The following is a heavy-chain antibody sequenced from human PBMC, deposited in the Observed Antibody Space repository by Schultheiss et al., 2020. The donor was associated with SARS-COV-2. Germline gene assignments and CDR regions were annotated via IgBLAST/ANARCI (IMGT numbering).Heavy chain of an antibody. CDR3: ARDTGGVYYYYGMDV. J-gene: IGHJ6*02. CDR1: GFTFSSYD. D-gene: IGHD2-8*02. V-gene: IGHV3-13*01. Sequence: GGSLRLSCAASGFTFSSYDMHWVRQATGKGLEWVSAIGTAGDTYYPGSVKGRFTISRENAKNSLYLQMNSLRAGDTAVYYCARDTGGVYYYYGMDVWGQGTTVTVSS. CDR2: IGTAGDT.